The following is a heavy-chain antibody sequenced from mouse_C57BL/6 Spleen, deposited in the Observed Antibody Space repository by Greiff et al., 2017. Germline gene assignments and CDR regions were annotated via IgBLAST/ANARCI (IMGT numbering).Heavy chain of an antibody. D-gene: IGHD2-3*01. J-gene: IGHJ2*01. CDR3: ASLRKIYDGYYPYYFDY. Sequence: VQLQQPGAELVKPGASVKLSCKASGYTFTSYWMQWVKQRPGQGLEWIGEIDPSDSYTNYTQKFKGKATLTVDTSSSTAYMQLSSLTSEDSAVYYCASLRKIYDGYYPYYFDYWGQGTTLTVSS. CDR1: GYTFTSYW. CDR2: IDPSDSYT. V-gene: IGHV1-50*01.